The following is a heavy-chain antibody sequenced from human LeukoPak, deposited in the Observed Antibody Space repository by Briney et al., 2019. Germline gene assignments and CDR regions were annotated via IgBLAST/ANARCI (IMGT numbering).Heavy chain of an antibody. V-gene: IGHV3-64*01. CDR3: AREGYSGSYPYFDY. CDR1: GFTFSSYA. J-gene: IGHJ4*02. Sequence: PGGSLRLSCAASGFTFSSYAMHWVRQAPGKGLEYVSAISSNGGSTYYANSVKGRFTTSRDNSKNTLYLQMGSLRAEDMAVYYCAREGYSGSYPYFDYWGQGTLVTVSS. CDR2: ISSNGGST. D-gene: IGHD1-26*01.